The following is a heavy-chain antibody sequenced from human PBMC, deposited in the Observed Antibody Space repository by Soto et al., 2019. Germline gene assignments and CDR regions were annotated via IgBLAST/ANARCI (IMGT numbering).Heavy chain of an antibody. CDR2: IYYSGST. V-gene: IGHV4-31*03. D-gene: IGHD3-22*01. Sequence: SETLSLTCTVSGGSISSGGYYWSWIRQHPGKGLEWIGYIYYSGSTYYNPSLKSRVTISVDTSKNQFSLKLSSVTAADTAVYYCARALGETYYYDSSGYYPSLQSFDPWCQGTLLTVSS. CDR1: GGSISSGGYY. J-gene: IGHJ5*02. CDR3: ARALGETYYYDSSGYYPSLQSFDP.